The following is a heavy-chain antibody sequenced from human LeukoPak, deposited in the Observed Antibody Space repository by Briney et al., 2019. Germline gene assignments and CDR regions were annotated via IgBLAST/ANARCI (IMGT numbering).Heavy chain of an antibody. J-gene: IGHJ4*02. CDR2: ISGSGGST. CDR1: GFTFSSYA. Sequence: GGSLRLSCAASGFTFSSYAMSWVRRAPGKGLEWVSAISGSGGSTYYADSVKGRFTISRDNSKNTLYLQMNSLRAEDTAVYYCARTVYGDYYFDYWGQGTLVTVSS. V-gene: IGHV3-23*01. CDR3: ARTVYGDYYFDY. D-gene: IGHD4-17*01.